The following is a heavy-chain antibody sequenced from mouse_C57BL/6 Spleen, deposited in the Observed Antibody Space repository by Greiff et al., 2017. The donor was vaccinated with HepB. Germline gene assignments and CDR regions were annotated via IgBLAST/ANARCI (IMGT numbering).Heavy chain of an antibody. D-gene: IGHD1-1*01. CDR2: IDPENGDT. Sequence: VQLQQSGAELVRPGASVKLSCTASGFNIKDYYMHWVKQRPEQGLEWIGWIDPENGDTEYASKFQGKATITADTSSNTAYLQLSSLTSEDTAVYYCTTWGLLRCYVDYWCQGTTLTVSS. V-gene: IGHV14-4*01. CDR3: TTWGLLRCYVDY. CDR1: GFNIKDYY. J-gene: IGHJ2*01.